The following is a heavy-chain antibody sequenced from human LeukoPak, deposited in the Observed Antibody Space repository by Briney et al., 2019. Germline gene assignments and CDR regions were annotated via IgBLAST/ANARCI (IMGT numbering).Heavy chain of an antibody. Sequence: GGSLRFTCSASGFTFCGYAMIRLGKGPGKRLEWVATISGSGGSTYYAASVKGRFTISRDNSKNTLNLQMNSLKAEDTVVYYCAKETDHDYWGQGTLVTVSS. CDR2: ISGSGGST. CDR3: AKETDHDY. D-gene: IGHD1-14*01. V-gene: IGHV3-23*01. J-gene: IGHJ4*02. CDR1: GFTFCGYA.